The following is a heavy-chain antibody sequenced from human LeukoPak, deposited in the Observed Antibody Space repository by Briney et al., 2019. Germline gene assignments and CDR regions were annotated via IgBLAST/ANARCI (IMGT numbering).Heavy chain of an antibody. CDR2: IIPIFGTA. CDR3: ARRVTGTTFGFWFDP. Sequence: SVKVSCKASGGAFSSYAISWVRQAPGQGLEWMGGIIPIFGTANYAQKFQGRVTITADKSTSTAYMELSSLRSEDTAVYYCARRVTGTTFGFWFDPWGQGTLVTVSS. CDR1: GGAFSSYA. V-gene: IGHV1-69*06. D-gene: IGHD1-7*01. J-gene: IGHJ5*02.